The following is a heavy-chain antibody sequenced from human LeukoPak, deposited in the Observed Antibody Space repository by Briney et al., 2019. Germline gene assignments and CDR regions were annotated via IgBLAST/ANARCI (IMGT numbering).Heavy chain of an antibody. CDR2: ISGVGGYT. V-gene: IGHV3-23*01. CDR1: GFTFSTYA. CDR3: AKGLDGSGSYSPLDY. D-gene: IGHD3-10*01. Sequence: PGGSLRLSCAASGFTFSTYAMTWVRQAQGKGLEWVSSISGVGGYTYYAAFVKGRFTISGDNSNNTLYLPMNSLRAEDTAVYYCAKGLDGSGSYSPLDYWGQGTLVTVSS. J-gene: IGHJ4*02.